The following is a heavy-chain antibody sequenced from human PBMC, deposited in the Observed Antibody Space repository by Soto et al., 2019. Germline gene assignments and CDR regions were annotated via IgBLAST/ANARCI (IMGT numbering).Heavy chain of an antibody. CDR1: GYTFTSYG. D-gene: IGHD3-10*01. V-gene: IGHV1-18*01. Sequence: QVQLVQSGAEVKKPGASVKVSCKASGYTFTSYGISWVRQAPGQGLEWMGWISAYNGNTNYAQKLQGRVTITTDTTATTAYMKLRSQRSDDTAVYYCARSSYYYGSGRHQYYYYGMDVWGQGTTVTVSS. J-gene: IGHJ6*02. CDR2: ISAYNGNT. CDR3: ARSSYYYGSGRHQYYYYGMDV.